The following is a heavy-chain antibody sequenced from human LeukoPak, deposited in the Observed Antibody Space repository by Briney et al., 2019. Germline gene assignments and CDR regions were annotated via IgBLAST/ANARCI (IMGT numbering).Heavy chain of an antibody. D-gene: IGHD2-2*01. CDR1: GFTFSNYG. V-gene: IGHV3-33*01. CDR2: IWYDGSNK. Sequence: PGGSLRLSCAASGFTFSNYGMHWVRQAPGKGLEWVAVIWYDGSNKYYADSVKGRFTISRDNAKNSLYLQMNSLRAEDTAVYYCARDQHQLLSRMFAFDIWGQGTMVTVSS. CDR3: ARDQHQLLSRMFAFDI. J-gene: IGHJ3*02.